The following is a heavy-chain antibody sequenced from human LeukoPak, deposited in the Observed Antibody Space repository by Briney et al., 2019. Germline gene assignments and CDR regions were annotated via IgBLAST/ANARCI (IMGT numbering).Heavy chain of an antibody. V-gene: IGHV3-11*01. J-gene: IGHJ5*02. CDR2: ISNSGSAK. CDR1: GFTFSDYY. Sequence: GGSLRLSCAASGFTFSDYYMNWLRQAPGRGLEWVSYISNSGSAKYYADSVKGRFTISRDNAKNSVYLEMNSLRAEETAVYYCASDSSGYFGPWGQGTLVTVSS. CDR3: ASDSSGYFGP. D-gene: IGHD3-22*01.